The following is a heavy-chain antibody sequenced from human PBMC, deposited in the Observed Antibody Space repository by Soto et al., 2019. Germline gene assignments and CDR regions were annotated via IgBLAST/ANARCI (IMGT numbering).Heavy chain of an antibody. CDR3: ATDMRGDFWSGNMDV. CDR1: GFTFDDYA. J-gene: IGHJ6*04. Sequence: PGGSLRLSCAASGFTFDDYAMHWVRQAPGKGLEWVSGISWNSGSIGYADSVKGRFTISRDNAKNSLYLQMNSLRAEDTALYYCATDMRGDFWSGNMDVWGKGTKVTVYS. CDR2: ISWNSGSI. V-gene: IGHV3-9*01. D-gene: IGHD3-3*01.